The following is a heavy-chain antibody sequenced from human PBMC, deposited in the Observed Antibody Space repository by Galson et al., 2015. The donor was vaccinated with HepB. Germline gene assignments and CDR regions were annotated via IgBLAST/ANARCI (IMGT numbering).Heavy chain of an antibody. CDR2: IIPMFETG. D-gene: IGHD3-22*01. Sequence: SVKVSCKASGGTFSNYAFSWVRQAPGQGLEWLGGIIPMFETGIYAQKFQDRITITADKSTSTVYMEVSSLRSGDTAVYYCARDRQHYYDTSGYSGASDYWGQGTLGTVSS. J-gene: IGHJ4*02. V-gene: IGHV1-69*06. CDR3: ARDRQHYYDTSGYSGASDY. CDR1: GGTFSNYA.